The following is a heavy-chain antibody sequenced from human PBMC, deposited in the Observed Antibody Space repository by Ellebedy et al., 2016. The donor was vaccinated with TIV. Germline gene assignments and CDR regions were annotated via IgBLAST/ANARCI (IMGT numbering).Heavy chain of an antibody. CDR1: GFTFSDYY. J-gene: IGHJ4*02. CDR2: ISSSSSYT. D-gene: IGHD3-10*01. CDR3: ARDRDVYYYGSGLDY. V-gene: IGHV3-11*06. Sequence: GGSLRLSCAASGFTFSDYYMSWIRQAPGKGLEWVSYISSSSSYTNYADSVKGRFTISRDSAKNSLYLQMNSLRAEDTAVYYCARDRDVYYYGSGLDYWGQGTLVTVSS.